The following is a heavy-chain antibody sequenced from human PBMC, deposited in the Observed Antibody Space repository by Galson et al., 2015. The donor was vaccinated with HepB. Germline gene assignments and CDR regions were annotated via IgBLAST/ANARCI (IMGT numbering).Heavy chain of an antibody. CDR1: GFTFSSYS. V-gene: IGHV3-23*01. J-gene: IGHJ4*02. CDR2: ISASGGST. Sequence: SLRLSCAASGFTFSSYSMNWVRQAPGKGLEWVSAISASGGSTYYADSVKGRFTISRDNSKNTLYLQMNSLRAEDTAVYYCAPYPPPVVPAAPPDYWGQGTLVTVSS. CDR3: APYPPPVVPAAPPDY. D-gene: IGHD2-2*01.